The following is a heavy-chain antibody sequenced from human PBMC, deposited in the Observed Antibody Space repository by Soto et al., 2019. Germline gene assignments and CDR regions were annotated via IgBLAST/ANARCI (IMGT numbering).Heavy chain of an antibody. Sequence: GVSLRLSCAASGFTFSSYAMCWVRQAPGKGLECVSAISGGGETTYYADSVKGRFTISRDNSKNTLYLQMNSLRAEDTAVYYCAFNSGSGSYYFDYWGQGTLVTVSS. CDR3: AFNSGSGSYYFDY. CDR1: GFTFSSYA. J-gene: IGHJ4*02. D-gene: IGHD3-10*01. CDR2: ISGGGETT. V-gene: IGHV3-23*01.